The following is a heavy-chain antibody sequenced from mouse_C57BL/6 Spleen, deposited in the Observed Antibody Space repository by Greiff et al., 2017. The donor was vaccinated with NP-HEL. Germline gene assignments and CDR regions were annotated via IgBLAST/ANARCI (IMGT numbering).Heavy chain of an antibody. CDR2: ISSGSSTI. CDR1: GFTFSDYG. Sequence: EVQLVESGGGLVKPGGSLKLSCAASGFTFSDYGMHWVRQAPEKGLEWVAYISSGSSTIYYADTVKGRFTISRDNAKNTLFLQMTSLRSEDTAMYYCARQYYGFAYWGQGTLVTVSA. D-gene: IGHD1-1*01. CDR3: ARQYYGFAY. V-gene: IGHV5-17*01. J-gene: IGHJ3*01.